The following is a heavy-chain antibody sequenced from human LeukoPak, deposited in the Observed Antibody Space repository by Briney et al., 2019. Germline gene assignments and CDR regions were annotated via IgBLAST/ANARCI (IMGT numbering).Heavy chain of an antibody. CDR1: GFTFSSYS. CDR3: ARVLEAAAFDY. CDR2: ISSSSSYV. J-gene: IGHJ4*02. Sequence: GGSLRLSCAASGFTFSSYSMNWVRQAPGRGLEWVSSISSSSSYVYYADSVKGRFTISRDNAKNSLYLQMNSLRAEDTAVYYCARVLEAAAFDYWGQGTLVTVSS. D-gene: IGHD6-13*01. V-gene: IGHV3-21*01.